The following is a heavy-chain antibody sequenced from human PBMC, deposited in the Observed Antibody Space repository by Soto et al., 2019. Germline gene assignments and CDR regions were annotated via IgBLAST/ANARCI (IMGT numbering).Heavy chain of an antibody. J-gene: IGHJ5*02. D-gene: IGHD6-13*01. CDR1: GFTVSSNY. CDR2: IYSGGST. CDR3: ARDLGYSSSWFDP. V-gene: IGHV3-66*01. Sequence: PGGSLRLSCAASGFTVSSNYMSWVRQAPGKGLEWVSVIYSGGSTYYADSVKGRFTISRDNSKNTLYLQMNSLRAEDTAVYYCARDLGYSSSWFDPWGQGTLVTVSS.